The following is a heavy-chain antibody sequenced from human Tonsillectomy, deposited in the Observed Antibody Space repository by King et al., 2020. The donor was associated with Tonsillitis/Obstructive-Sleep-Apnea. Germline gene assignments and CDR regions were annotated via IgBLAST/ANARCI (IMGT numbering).Heavy chain of an antibody. V-gene: IGHV4-39*01. CDR3: ARLGDYDAFDI. Sequence: QLQESGPGLVKPSETLSLTCTVSGGSISSSSYYWGWIRQPPGKGLGWIGSIYYSGSTYYNPSLKSRVTISVDTSKNQFSLKLSSVTAADTAVYYCARLGDYDAFDIWGQGTMVTVSS. CDR2: IYYSGST. D-gene: IGHD2-21*01. J-gene: IGHJ3*02. CDR1: GGSISSSSYY.